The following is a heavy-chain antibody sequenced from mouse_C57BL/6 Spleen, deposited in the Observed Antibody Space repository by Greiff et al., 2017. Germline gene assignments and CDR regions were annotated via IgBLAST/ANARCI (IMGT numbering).Heavy chain of an antibody. CDR1: GFTFSSYG. CDR2: ISSGGSYT. CDR3: ARQITAVVAPFDY. V-gene: IGHV5-6*01. Sequence: EVMLVESGGDLVKPGGSLKLSCAASGFTFSSYGMSWVRQTPDKRLEWVATISSGGSYTYYPDSVKGRFTISRDKTKNTLYLQMSSLKSEDTAMYYCARQITAVVAPFDYWGQGTTLTVSS. J-gene: IGHJ2*01. D-gene: IGHD1-1*01.